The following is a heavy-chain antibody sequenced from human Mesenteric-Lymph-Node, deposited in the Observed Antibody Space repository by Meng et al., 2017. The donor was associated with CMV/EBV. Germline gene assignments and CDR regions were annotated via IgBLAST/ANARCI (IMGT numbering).Heavy chain of an antibody. V-gene: IGHV3-23*01. CDR2: IGSSGERI. Sequence: GGSLRLSCAASGFTVSSSYMSWVRQAPGKGLEWVSGIGSSGERIYYAGPVKGRFTISRDNSKNMLHLQMNSLRAEDTAIYYCAKGGEYDAFDIWGQGTMVTVSS. J-gene: IGHJ3*02. CDR3: AKGGEYDAFDI. D-gene: IGHD3-10*01. CDR1: GFTVSSSY.